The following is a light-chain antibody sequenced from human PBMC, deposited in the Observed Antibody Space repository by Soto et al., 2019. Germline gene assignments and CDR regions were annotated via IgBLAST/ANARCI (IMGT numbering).Light chain of an antibody. J-gene: IGLJ3*02. Sequence: QSALTQPPSASGSPGQSVTISCTGTGGDIGTYKYVSWYQQHPGQAPKLIIYEVSKRPSGVPGRFFGSKSGNTASLTVSGLQSEDEADYYCTSYAGISNWVFGGGTKLTVL. CDR3: TSYAGISNWV. V-gene: IGLV2-8*01. CDR2: EVS. CDR1: GGDIGTYKY.